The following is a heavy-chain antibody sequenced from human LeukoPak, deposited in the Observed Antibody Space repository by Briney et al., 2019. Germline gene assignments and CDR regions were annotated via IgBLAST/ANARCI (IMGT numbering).Heavy chain of an antibody. D-gene: IGHD3-10*01. CDR1: GGSFSGYY. CDR2: INHSGST. V-gene: IGHV4-34*01. CDR3: ARRRLYYYGSGSYYRGSNWFDP. J-gene: IGHJ5*02. Sequence: SETLSLTCAVHGGSFSGYYWSWLRQPPGKGLEWIGEINHSGSTNYNPSLKSRVTISVDTSKNQFSLKLSSVTAADTAVYYCARRRLYYYGSGSYYRGSNWFDPWGQGTLVTVSS.